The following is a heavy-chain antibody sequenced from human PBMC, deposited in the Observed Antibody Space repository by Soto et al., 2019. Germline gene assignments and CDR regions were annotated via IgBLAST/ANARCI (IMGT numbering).Heavy chain of an antibody. CDR2: ISGSGDGT. Sequence: EVQLLESGGGLVQPGGSLRLSCAASGFTFSSYAMSWVRQAPGKGLEWVSGISGSGDGTYYADSVKGRFTISRDNSKNTLYLQMNSLRAEDTAVYYCAKGGPGIAVAGTGYFQHWGQGTLVTVSS. CDR1: GFTFSSYA. D-gene: IGHD6-19*01. CDR3: AKGGPGIAVAGTGYFQH. J-gene: IGHJ1*01. V-gene: IGHV3-23*01.